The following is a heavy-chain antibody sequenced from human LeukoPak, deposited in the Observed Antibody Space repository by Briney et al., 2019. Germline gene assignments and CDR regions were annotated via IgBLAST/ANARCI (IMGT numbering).Heavy chain of an antibody. CDR2: IVVGSGNT. CDR1: GFTFTSSA. CDR3: AAENSYGLTPDAFDI. V-gene: IGHV1-58*02. Sequence: SVKVSCKASGFTFTSSAMQWVRQARGQRLEWIGWIVVGSGNTNYAQKFQERVTITRDMSTSTAYMELSSLRSEDTAVYYCAAENSYGLTPDAFDIWGQGTMVTVSS. J-gene: IGHJ3*02. D-gene: IGHD5-18*01.